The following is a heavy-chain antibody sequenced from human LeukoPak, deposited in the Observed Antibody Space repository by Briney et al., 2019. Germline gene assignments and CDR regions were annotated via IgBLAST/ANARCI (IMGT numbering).Heavy chain of an antibody. J-gene: IGHJ3*02. CDR3: AREERGSSYGWAFDI. D-gene: IGHD5-18*01. V-gene: IGHV4-59*12. CDR1: GESISGFY. Sequence: SETLSLTCTVSGESISGFYWTWIRQPPGKGLEWIGYIYYSGSTNYNPSLKSRVTISVDTSKNQFSLKLSSVTAADTALYYCAREERGSSYGWAFDIWGQGTMFTVSS. CDR2: IYYSGST.